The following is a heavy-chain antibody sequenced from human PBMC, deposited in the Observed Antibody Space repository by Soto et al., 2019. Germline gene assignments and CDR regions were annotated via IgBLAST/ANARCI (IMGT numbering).Heavy chain of an antibody. Sequence: SETLSLTCTVSGGSIRSYYWSWIRQPPGKGLEWIGHIYYSGSTNYNPSLKSRVTISVDMSKNQFSLKLSSVTAADTAVYYCARFACSGGSCWFYFDQRAQRAPVTGSS. CDR2: IYYSGST. CDR1: GGSIRSYY. D-gene: IGHD2-15*01. CDR3: ARFACSGGSCWFYFDQ. V-gene: IGHV4-59*01. J-gene: IGHJ4*02.